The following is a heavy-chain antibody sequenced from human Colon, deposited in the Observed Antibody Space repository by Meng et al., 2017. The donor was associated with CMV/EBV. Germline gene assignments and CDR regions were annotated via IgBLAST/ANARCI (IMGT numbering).Heavy chain of an antibody. J-gene: IGHJ4*02. V-gene: IGHV3-23*01. CDR1: SVS. CDR2: ISPFAGST. D-gene: IGHD3-16*01. Sequence: SVSISCVRPAPRKALEWVSSISPFAGSTYYAAYVEGRVSISRDNSKNTLFLQMDSLRTEHTAVYYCAKDPPADMITFGGIVIPYSYWGQGTLVTVSS. CDR3: AKDPPADMITFGGIVIPYSY.